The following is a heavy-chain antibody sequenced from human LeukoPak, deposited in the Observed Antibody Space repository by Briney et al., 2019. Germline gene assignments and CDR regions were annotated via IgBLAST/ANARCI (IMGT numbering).Heavy chain of an antibody. D-gene: IGHD6-13*01. V-gene: IGHV3-53*01. CDR1: GFTVSSNY. CDR3: ARHFGYSGYSSSWDIYYYYMDV. CDR2: IYSGGST. J-gene: IGHJ6*03. Sequence: GGSLRLSCAASGFTVSSNYMSWVRQAPGKGLEWVSVIYSGGSTYYADSVKGRFTISRDNSKNTLYLQMNSLRAEDTAVYYCARHFGYSGYSSSWDIYYYYMDVWGKGPTVTVSS.